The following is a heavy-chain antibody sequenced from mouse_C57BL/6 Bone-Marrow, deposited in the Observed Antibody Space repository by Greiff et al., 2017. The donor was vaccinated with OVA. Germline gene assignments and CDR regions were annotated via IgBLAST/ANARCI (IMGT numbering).Heavy chain of an antibody. CDR2: IYPRSGNT. D-gene: IGHD1-1*01. V-gene: IGHV1-81*01. Sequence: QVQLQQSGAELARPGASVKLSCKASGYTFTSYGISWVKQRTGQGLEWIGEIYPRSGNTYYTEKFKGKATLTADKSSSTAYMELRSLTSEDSAVYFCARANYGSSSYYVDYWGQGTTLTVSS. J-gene: IGHJ2*01. CDR1: GYTFTSYG. CDR3: ARANYGSSSYYVDY.